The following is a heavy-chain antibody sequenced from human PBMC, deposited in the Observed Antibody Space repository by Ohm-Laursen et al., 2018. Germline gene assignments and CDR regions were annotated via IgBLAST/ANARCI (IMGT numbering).Heavy chain of an antibody. D-gene: IGHD3-16*02. J-gene: IGHJ6*02. CDR3: ATGIVRDYYGMDV. V-gene: IGHV3-66*01. CDR2: IYSGGST. CDR1: GFTVSSNY. Sequence: SLRLSCTAPGFTVSSNYMSWVRQAPGKGLEWVSVIYSGGSTYYADSVKGRFTISRDNSKNTLYLQMNSLKTEDTAVYYCATGIVRDYYGMDVWGQGTTVTVSS.